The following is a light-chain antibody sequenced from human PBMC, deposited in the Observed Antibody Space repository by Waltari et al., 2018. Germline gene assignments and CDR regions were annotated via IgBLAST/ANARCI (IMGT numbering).Light chain of an antibody. CDR3: QTWGTGIRV. Sequence: QLVLTQSPSASASLGASVKLTCTLSSGHSNYAIAWHQQQPEKGPRSLMKLNSDGTHNKGDGIPDRFAGSRSGAERYLTISSLQSEDEADDYCQTWGTGIRVFGGGTKLTVL. V-gene: IGLV4-69*01. CDR1: SGHSNYA. J-gene: IGLJ3*02. CDR2: LNSDGTH.